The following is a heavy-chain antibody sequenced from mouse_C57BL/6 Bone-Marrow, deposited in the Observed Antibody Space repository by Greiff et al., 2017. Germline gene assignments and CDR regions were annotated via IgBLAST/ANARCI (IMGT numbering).Heavy chain of an antibody. CDR3: ARDGNYDWYFDV. V-gene: IGHV1-19*01. CDR1: GYTFTDYY. CDR2: INPYNGGT. Sequence: EVQLQQSGPVLVKPGASVKMSCKASGYTFTDYYMNWVKQSHGKSLEWIGVINPYNGGTSYNQKFKGKATLTVDKSSSTAYMELNSLTSEDSAVYYCARDGNYDWYFDVWGTGTRSPSPQ. D-gene: IGHD2-1*01. J-gene: IGHJ1*03.